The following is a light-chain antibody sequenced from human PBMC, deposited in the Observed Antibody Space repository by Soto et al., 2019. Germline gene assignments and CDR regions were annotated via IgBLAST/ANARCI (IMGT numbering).Light chain of an antibody. CDR3: QQRSNWPLT. V-gene: IGKV3-11*01. Sequence: EIVLTQSPATLSLSPGELATLSCRASQSVSRFLAWYQQKPGQAPRLIIYDTSLRATGIPARFNGSGSGTDFTLSISSLEPGDVAVYYCQQRSNWPLTLGGGTKVDIK. J-gene: IGKJ4*01. CDR2: DTS. CDR1: QSVSRF.